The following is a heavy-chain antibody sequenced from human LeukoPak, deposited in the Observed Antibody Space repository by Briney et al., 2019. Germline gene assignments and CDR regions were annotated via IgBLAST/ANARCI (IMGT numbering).Heavy chain of an antibody. CDR1: GGSISSYY. D-gene: IGHD3-10*01. CDR2: IYTSGST. J-gene: IGHJ5*02. V-gene: IGHV4-4*07. CDR3: AGDSATMVRGVPNWFDP. Sequence: SETLSLTCTVSGGSISSYYWSWIRQPAGKGLEWIGRIYTSGSTNYNPSLKSRVTMSVDTSKNQFSLKLSSVTAADTAVYYCAGDSATMVRGVPNWFDPWGQGTLVTVSS.